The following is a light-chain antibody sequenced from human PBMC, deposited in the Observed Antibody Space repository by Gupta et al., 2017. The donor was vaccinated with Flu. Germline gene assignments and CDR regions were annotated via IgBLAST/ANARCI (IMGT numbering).Light chain of an antibody. Sequence: DTISCSGTSCNSGSNAQSWYQQHPRPPPPLLSFTNNQRPSRVPVLFSGSSSAPSASPAIRALPSEDEADYYCSSWAASLNGGVFGGGTKLTVL. V-gene: IGLV1-44*01. CDR2: TNN. CDR3: SSWAASLNGGV. CDR1: SCNSGSNA. J-gene: IGLJ3*02.